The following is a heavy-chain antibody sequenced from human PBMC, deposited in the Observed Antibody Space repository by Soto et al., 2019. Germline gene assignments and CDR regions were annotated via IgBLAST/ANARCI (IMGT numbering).Heavy chain of an antibody. J-gene: IGHJ2*01. CDR3: ARCYCSVGSCFTCWHFDL. Sequence: QVQVVQSGAEVKKPGASVKVACKASGYSFDTFGMSWVRQAPGQGLEWMGWISIEKGDTNSAQKFQDTVTITTDTSTSTAYMERRSLTSDDTAVYYCARCYCSVGSCFTCWHFDLWGRGTLVTVSS. V-gene: IGHV1-18*01. CDR2: ISIEKGDT. D-gene: IGHD2-15*01. CDR1: GYSFDTFG.